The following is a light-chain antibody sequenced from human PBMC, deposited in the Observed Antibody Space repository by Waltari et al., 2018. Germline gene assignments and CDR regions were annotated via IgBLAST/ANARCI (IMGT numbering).Light chain of an antibody. CDR3: ETGGHGTWV. J-gene: IGLJ3*02. Sequence: QLVLTQSPSASASLGASVKLTCTLSRGHSSNIIAWHQQQPEKGPRNLMKVKSDGSHSKGDDIPVRFSGSSSGAERYLTISSLQSEDEADYYCETGGHGTWVFGGGTKLTVL. CDR2: VKSDGSH. V-gene: IGLV4-69*01. CDR1: RGHSSNI.